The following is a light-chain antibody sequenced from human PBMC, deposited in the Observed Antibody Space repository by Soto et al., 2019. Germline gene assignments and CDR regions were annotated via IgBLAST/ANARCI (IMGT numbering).Light chain of an antibody. CDR2: AAS. V-gene: IGKV1-39*01. Sequence: DIQMTQSPSSLSASVGDRVTITCRASQSISSYLNWYQQKPGKAPKLLIYAASSLQSGVPSRFRGSGSGTEFTLTISSLQPEDFAKYYCQQSYSTLAAFGHGTKVEIK. CDR3: QQSYSTLAA. J-gene: IGKJ1*01. CDR1: QSISSY.